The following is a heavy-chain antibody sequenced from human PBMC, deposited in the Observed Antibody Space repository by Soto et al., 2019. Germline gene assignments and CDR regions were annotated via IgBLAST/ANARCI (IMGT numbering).Heavy chain of an antibody. D-gene: IGHD6-19*01. Sequence: SGGSLRLSCAASGFTFSSYAMSWVRQAPGKGLEWVSAISGSGGSTYYADSVKGRFTISRDNSKNTLYLQMNSLRAEDTAVYYCAKDGRPGSGWYDYWGQGTLVTVSS. CDR2: ISGSGGST. CDR1: GFTFSSYA. J-gene: IGHJ4*02. V-gene: IGHV3-23*01. CDR3: AKDGRPGSGWYDY.